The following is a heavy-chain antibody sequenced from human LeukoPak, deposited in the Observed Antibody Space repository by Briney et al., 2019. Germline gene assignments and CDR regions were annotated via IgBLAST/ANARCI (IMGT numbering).Heavy chain of an antibody. CDR3: ARSRDRICSVPHCYVDPHAR. CDR1: GGSISSGSYY. V-gene: IGHV4-61*02. CDR2: IYISEGA. J-gene: IGHJ4*02. Sequence: SETPSLTCTVSGGSISSGSYYWTWLRQPAGEGLEWSGRIYISEGAIYNSSLKSRVTISVDTSENDFSLKLSSVSAAHASVYHWARSRDRICSVPHCYVDPHARWGQRTLVTVSS. D-gene: IGHD2-15*01.